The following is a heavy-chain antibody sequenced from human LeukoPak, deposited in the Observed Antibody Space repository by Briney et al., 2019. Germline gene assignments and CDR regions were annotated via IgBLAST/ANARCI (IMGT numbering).Heavy chain of an antibody. V-gene: IGHV1-2*02. Sequence: ASVKVSCKASGYTFAGYYIHWRRQAPGQGLEWMAWIRPNSSATNYAQKFQRRVTMTTDTPISTAYMELTSLRPDDTAVYYCAGSIASSGQMPHDYWGQGTLVTVSS. J-gene: IGHJ4*01. CDR2: IRPNSSAT. CDR1: GYTFAGYY. D-gene: IGHD6-6*01. CDR3: AGSIASSGQMPHDY.